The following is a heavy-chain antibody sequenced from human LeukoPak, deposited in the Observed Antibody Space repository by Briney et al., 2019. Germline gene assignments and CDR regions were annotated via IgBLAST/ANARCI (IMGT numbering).Heavy chain of an antibody. Sequence: PSETLSLTCTVSGGSISSSSYYWGWIRQPPGKGLEWIGSIYYSGSTYYNPSLKSRVTISVDTSKNQFSLKLSSVTAADTAVYYCARVITGTTTAFEIWGQGTMVTVSS. J-gene: IGHJ3*02. CDR2: IYYSGST. V-gene: IGHV4-39*07. D-gene: IGHD1-7*01. CDR3: ARVITGTTTAFEI. CDR1: GGSISSSSYY.